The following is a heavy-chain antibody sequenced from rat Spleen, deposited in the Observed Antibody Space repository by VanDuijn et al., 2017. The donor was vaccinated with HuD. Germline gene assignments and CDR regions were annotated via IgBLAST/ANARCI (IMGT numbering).Heavy chain of an antibody. CDR2: ISSDGGRN. CDR1: GFTFSDYY. J-gene: IGHJ3*01. Sequence: EVQLVESDGGLVQPGRSLKLSCAASGFTFSDYYMAWVRQAPTKGLEWVATISSDGGRNFYRDSVKGRFTISRANAKSILDLQMDSLRSEDTATYYCARQDTSGYSNWFGYWGQGTLVTVSS. V-gene: IGHV5-29*01. D-gene: IGHD2-5*01. CDR3: ARQDTSGYSNWFGY.